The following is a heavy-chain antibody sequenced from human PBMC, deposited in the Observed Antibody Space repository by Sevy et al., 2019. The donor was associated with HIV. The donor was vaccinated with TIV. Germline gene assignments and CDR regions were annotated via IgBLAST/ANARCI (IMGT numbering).Heavy chain of an antibody. CDR3: ATGEGNIWNFDY. D-gene: IGHD1-20*01. CDR1: GYTLTELS. J-gene: IGHJ4*02. Sequence: ASVKVSCKVSGYTLTELSMHWVRQPPGRGLERVGGFDQEDGEIVYAQKFQGRVTMTEDTSTHTAYMDLSSLRSEDTAVYYCATGEGNIWNFDYWGQGTVVTVSS. CDR2: FDQEDGEI. V-gene: IGHV1-24*01.